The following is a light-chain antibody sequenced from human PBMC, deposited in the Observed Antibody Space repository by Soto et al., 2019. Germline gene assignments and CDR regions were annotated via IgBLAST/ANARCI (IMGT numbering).Light chain of an antibody. CDR1: HSDIGAGYG. V-gene: IGLV1-40*01. CDR2: EVN. J-gene: IGLJ3*02. Sequence: QSVLTQPPSVTGAPGQRVTISCTGSHSDIGAGYGVHWYQQFPHSAPKLMIYEVNNRPSGVSNRFSGSKSGNTASLTISGLQAEDEADYYCSSWTSSTTQVLGGGTKLTVL. CDR3: SSWTSSTTQV.